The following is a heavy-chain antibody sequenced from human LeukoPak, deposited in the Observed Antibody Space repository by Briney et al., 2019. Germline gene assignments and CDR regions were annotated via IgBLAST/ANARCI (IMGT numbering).Heavy chain of an antibody. Sequence: GGSLRLSCAASGFTFTIFGLNWVRQAPGRGPEWVSYIDARSGITYYADSVQGRFTISRDNAKESVFLQMNSLRADDTAVYYCARTYDFGRGPPGDAFDNWGPGTSVIVSS. CDR1: GFTFTIFG. CDR2: IDARSGIT. D-gene: IGHD3-3*01. J-gene: IGHJ3*02. V-gene: IGHV3-48*01. CDR3: ARTYDFGRGPPGDAFDN.